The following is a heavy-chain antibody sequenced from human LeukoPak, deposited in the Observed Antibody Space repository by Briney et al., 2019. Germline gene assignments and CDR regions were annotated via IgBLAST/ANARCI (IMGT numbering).Heavy chain of an antibody. V-gene: IGHV4-30-4*01. Sequence: SETLSLTCAVSGGSISSGYYYWSWIRQPPGKGLEYIGYIYYGGTYYNPSLKSRVTISVDTSKNQFSLKLSSVTAADTAVYYCARGTWSSSIDYWGQGTLVTVSS. J-gene: IGHJ4*02. CDR2: IYYGGT. CDR1: GGSISSGYYY. CDR3: ARGTWSSSIDY. D-gene: IGHD6-6*01.